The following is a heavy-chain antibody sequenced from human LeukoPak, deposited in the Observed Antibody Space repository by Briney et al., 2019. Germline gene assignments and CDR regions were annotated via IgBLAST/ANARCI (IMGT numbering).Heavy chain of an antibody. CDR1: GVSISTHFYY. D-gene: IGHD1-7*01. CDR3: VRSETIWYYFDY. Sequence: SETLSLTCTVSGVSISTHFYYWGWIRQTPGKALEWIGNMYYRGSTYYNPSLNSRVSMSLDTSKNLFSLRLSSVTAADTAVYFCVRSETIWYYFDYWGQGRLVTVSS. J-gene: IGHJ4*02. V-gene: IGHV4-39*07. CDR2: MYYRGST.